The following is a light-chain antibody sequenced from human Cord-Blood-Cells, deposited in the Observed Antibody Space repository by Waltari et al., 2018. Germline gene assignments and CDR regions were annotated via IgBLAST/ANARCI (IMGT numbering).Light chain of an antibody. CDR3: QQRSNWPLT. CDR1: QSVSSY. Sequence: EIVLTQSPATLPLSPGERATLSCRASQSVSSYLAWYQQKPGQAPRLLFYDSSNRATGIPARFSGSASRTDFTLTISILEPEDFAVYYCQQRSNWPLTFGGGTKVEIK. V-gene: IGKV3-11*01. J-gene: IGKJ4*01. CDR2: DSS.